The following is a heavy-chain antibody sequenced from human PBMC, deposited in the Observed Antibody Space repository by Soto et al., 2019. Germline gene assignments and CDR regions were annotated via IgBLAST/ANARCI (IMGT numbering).Heavy chain of an antibody. V-gene: IGHV4-39*01. D-gene: IGHD2-15*01. CDR3: ASPGYCSGGSCLYYFDY. CDR1: GGSISSSSYY. Sequence: SETLSLTCTVSGGSISSSSYYWGWIRQPPGKGLEWIGSIYYSGSTFYNPSLKSRVTISVDTSKNQFSLKLSSVTAADTAVYYCASPGYCSGGSCLYYFDYWGQGTLVTVSS. J-gene: IGHJ4*02. CDR2: IYYSGST.